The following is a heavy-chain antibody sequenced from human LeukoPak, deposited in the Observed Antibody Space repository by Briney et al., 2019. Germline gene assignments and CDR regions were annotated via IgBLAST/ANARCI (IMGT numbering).Heavy chain of an antibody. CDR3: ARPRYCSSISCYFHAFDV. J-gene: IGHJ3*01. V-gene: IGHV3-7*01. CDR1: GFTFANYC. D-gene: IGHD2-2*01. Sequence: PGGSLRLSCTTSGFTFANYCMTWVRQALGKGLEWVANIKEDGSEEYYVDSVKGRFTISRDNAKNSLYLQMNSLRAEDTAVYYCARPRYCSSISCYFHAFDVWGQGTMVTVSS. CDR2: IKEDGSEE.